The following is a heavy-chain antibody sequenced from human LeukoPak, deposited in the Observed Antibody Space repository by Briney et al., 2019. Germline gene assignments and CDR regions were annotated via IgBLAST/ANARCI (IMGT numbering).Heavy chain of an antibody. D-gene: IGHD4-17*01. V-gene: IGHV4-59*08. Sequence: SETLSLTCTVSGDSITSYYWSWIRQPPGKGLEWIAYIYYNGNTNYNPSLESRVTISVDTSKNQFSLKLSSVTAADTAVYYCARHIYGDSVAFDIWGQGTMVTVSS. CDR1: GDSITSYY. CDR3: ARHIYGDSVAFDI. J-gene: IGHJ3*02. CDR2: IYYNGNT.